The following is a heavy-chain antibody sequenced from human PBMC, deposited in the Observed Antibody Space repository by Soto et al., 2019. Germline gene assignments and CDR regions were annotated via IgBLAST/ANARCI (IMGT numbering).Heavy chain of an antibody. Sequence: EVQLVESGGGLVQPGRSLRLSCAASGFTFDDYAMHWVRQAPGKGLEWVSGISGNSGSIGYADSVKGRFTISRDNAKNSLYLQMNSLRAEDTALYYCAKDRQSAGYRSGWTTDDAFDIWGQGTMVTVSS. J-gene: IGHJ3*02. D-gene: IGHD6-19*01. CDR2: ISGNSGSI. CDR3: AKDRQSAGYRSGWTTDDAFDI. CDR1: GFTFDDYA. V-gene: IGHV3-9*01.